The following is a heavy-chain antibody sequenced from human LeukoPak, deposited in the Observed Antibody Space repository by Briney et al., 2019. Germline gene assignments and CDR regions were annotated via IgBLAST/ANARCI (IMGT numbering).Heavy chain of an antibody. Sequence: SVKVSCKASGGTFSSYAISWVRQAPGQGLEWMGGIIPIFGTANYAQKFQGRVTITAGESTSTAYMELSSLRSEDTAVYYCARGHCSSTSCYDRFDPWGQGTLVTVSS. CDR1: GGTFSSYA. J-gene: IGHJ5*02. V-gene: IGHV1-69*13. CDR2: IIPIFGTA. D-gene: IGHD2-2*01. CDR3: ARGHCSSTSCYDRFDP.